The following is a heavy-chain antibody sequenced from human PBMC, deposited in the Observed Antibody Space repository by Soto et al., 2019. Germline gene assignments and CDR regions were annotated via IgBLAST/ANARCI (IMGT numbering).Heavy chain of an antibody. J-gene: IGHJ4*02. CDR2: INGAGVST. V-gene: IGHV3-23*01. D-gene: IGHD1-1*01. CDR3: AKDPNWEWGC. CDR1: GFTFSSYD. Sequence: LRVSCVASGFTFSSYDMNWVRQPPGKGLEWVANINGAGVSTSYADAVKGRFTIARDNSKNTVYLQMNSLRAEDTAVYYCAKDPNWEWGCWGPGTLVTVSS.